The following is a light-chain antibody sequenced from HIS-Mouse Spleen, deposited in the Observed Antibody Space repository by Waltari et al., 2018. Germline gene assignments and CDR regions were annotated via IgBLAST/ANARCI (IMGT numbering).Light chain of an antibody. CDR3: YSTDSSGNHRV. J-gene: IGLJ2*01. CDR2: EDS. CDR1: ALPKKY. V-gene: IGLV3-10*01. Sequence: SYELTQPPSVSVSPGQTARITCSGDALPKKYAYWYQQKSGQAPVLVINEDSKRPSGIPWGFSGSRSGTMATLTISGAQVEDEADYYCYSTDSSGNHRVFGGGTKLTVL.